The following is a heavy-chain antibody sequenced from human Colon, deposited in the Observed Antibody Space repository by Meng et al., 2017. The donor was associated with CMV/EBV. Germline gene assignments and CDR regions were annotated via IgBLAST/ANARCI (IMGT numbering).Heavy chain of an antibody. CDR3: AKGEAGPFWTGSNYFES. CDR1: GYTFGSHY. Sequence: ASVKVSCKACGYTFGSHYLHWVRQAPGHGVEWMGVMNPSAGTTNYVQKFQGRVTMTRDTATSTAYMALSSLRSDDTAVYYCAKGEAGPFWTGSNYFESWGQGTLVTVSS. D-gene: IGHD3/OR15-3a*01. CDR2: MNPSAGTT. V-gene: IGHV1-46*01. J-gene: IGHJ4*02.